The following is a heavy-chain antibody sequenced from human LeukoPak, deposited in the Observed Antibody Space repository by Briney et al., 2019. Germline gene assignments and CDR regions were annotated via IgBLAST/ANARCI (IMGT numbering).Heavy chain of an antibody. J-gene: IGHJ4*02. CDR2: IWYDGSNK. CDR3: SANFDI. D-gene: IGHD6-25*01. Sequence: GGSLRLSCAASGFTFSNYGMHWVRQAPDKGLEWVAVIWYDGSNKYYADSVKGRFTISRDNSKNTVYLHMNSLKAEDTAMYFRSANFDIWGQGILVTVSS. V-gene: IGHV3-33*01. CDR1: GFTFSNYG.